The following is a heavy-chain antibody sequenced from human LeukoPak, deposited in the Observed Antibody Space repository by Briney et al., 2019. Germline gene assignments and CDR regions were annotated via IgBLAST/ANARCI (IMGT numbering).Heavy chain of an antibody. V-gene: IGHV3-30*02. CDR1: GFTFCKYV. CDR3: ARNVSGWSH. CDR2: IRSDGTRK. J-gene: IGHJ4*02. Sequence: GGALRLSCAASGFTFCKYVTHWVRPAPGKGRGWVAFIRSDGTRKYYADSLKDRFTITRDNSKSTLYLQMNSLKPEDTAVNYWARNVSGWSHWGQGTLVTVSS. D-gene: IGHD6-19*01.